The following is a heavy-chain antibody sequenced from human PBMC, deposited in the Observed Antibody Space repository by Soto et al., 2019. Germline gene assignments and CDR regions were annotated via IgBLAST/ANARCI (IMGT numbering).Heavy chain of an antibody. J-gene: IGHJ6*02. CDR2: ISYDGSNK. CDR1: GITFSSYG. V-gene: IGHV3-30*03. CDR3: ASNHLGTTPYGMDV. Sequence: PGGSLRLSCAGSGITFSSYGMHWVRQAPGKGLEWVAVISYDGSNKNYVDSVKGRFTISRDNSKNTLYLQMNSLGAEDTAVYYCASNHLGTTPYGMDVWGQGTTVTVSS. D-gene: IGHD1-7*01.